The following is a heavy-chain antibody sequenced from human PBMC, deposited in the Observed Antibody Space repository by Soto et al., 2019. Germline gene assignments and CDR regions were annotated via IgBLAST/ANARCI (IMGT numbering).Heavy chain of an antibody. CDR2: ISGSGGRT. CDR3: AKSDCSGGSCYFPFDC. Sequence: GGSLRLSCAASGFTFSNYGMSWVRQAPGKGLEWVSSISGSGGRTYYADSVKGRFTISRDNSKNTLYLQTDSLRAEDTAFYYCAKSDCSGGSCYFPFDCWGQGTLVTSPQ. CDR1: GFTFSNYG. V-gene: IGHV3-23*01. D-gene: IGHD2-15*01. J-gene: IGHJ4*02.